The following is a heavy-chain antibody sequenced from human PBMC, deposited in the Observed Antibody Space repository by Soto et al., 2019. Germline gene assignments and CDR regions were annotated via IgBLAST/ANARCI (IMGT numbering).Heavy chain of an antibody. D-gene: IGHD6-13*01. Sequence: SXTLSLTCTVSGGSMSSGDYYWSWIRQPPGKGLEWIGYIYYRGSTYYNPSLKSRVTISVDTSKNQFSLKLSSVTAADTAVYYCARGHSSSWYSGVLLDPWGQGTLVTVSS. CDR2: IYYRGST. J-gene: IGHJ5*02. V-gene: IGHV4-30-4*01. CDR3: ARGHSSSWYSGVLLDP. CDR1: GGSMSSGDYY.